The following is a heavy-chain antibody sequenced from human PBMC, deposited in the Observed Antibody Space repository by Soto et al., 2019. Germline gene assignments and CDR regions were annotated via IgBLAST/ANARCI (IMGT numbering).Heavy chain of an antibody. CDR2: INPSGGST. CDR3: ARGDRYDILTGYYYYYGMDV. CDR1: GYTFTSYY. Sequence: ASVKVSCKASGYTFTSYYMHWVRQAPGQGLEWMGIINPSGGSTSYAQKFQGRVTMARDTSTSTVYMELSSLRSEDTAVYYCARGDRYDILTGYYYYYGMDVWGQGTTVTVSS. J-gene: IGHJ6*02. D-gene: IGHD3-9*01. V-gene: IGHV1-46*01.